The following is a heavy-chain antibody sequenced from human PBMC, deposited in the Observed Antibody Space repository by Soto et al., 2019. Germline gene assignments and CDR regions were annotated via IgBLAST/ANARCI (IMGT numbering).Heavy chain of an antibody. Sequence: QVQLQESGPGLVKPSQTLSLTCTGSGGSISSGGYYWSWIRQHPGKGLEWIGYIYYSGSTYYNPSLKSRVTISVDTSKNLFSLKLSSVTAADTAVYYCARTERVVTFEYWGQGTLVNVSP. J-gene: IGHJ4*02. D-gene: IGHD3-22*01. CDR3: ARTERVVTFEY. CDR2: IYYSGST. V-gene: IGHV4-31*03. CDR1: GGSISSGGYY.